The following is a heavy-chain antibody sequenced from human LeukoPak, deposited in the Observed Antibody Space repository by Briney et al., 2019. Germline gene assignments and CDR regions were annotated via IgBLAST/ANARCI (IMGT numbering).Heavy chain of an antibody. CDR1: GGSITNTNY. CDR2: VNLQGST. V-gene: IGHV4-4*02. J-gene: IGHJ4*02. CDR3: AREGGPYRPLDY. Sequence: SETLSLTCGVSGGSITNTNYWTWVRQPPGKGLEWIGEVNLQGSTNYNPSLMGRVAIAVDTSENHISLQLTSVTAADTAVYYPAREGGPYRPLDYSGQGTLVTVSS.